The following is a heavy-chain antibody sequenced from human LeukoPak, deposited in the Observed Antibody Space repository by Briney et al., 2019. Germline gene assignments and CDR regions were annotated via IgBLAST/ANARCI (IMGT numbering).Heavy chain of an antibody. CDR2: IYSAGST. J-gene: IGHJ4*02. D-gene: IGHD1-1*01. Sequence: GGSLRLSCAASGFTVSSNYMSWVRQAPGKGLEWVSVIYSAGSTYYADSVKGRFTISRDNSKNTLYLQMNSLRAEDTAVYYCAREGGGPLEPFDYWGQGTLVTVSS. CDR3: AREGGGPLEPFDY. CDR1: GFTVSSNY. V-gene: IGHV3-53*01.